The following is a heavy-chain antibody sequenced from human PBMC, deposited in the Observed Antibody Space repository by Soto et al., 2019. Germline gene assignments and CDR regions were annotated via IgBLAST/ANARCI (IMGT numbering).Heavy chain of an antibody. J-gene: IGHJ6*02. D-gene: IGHD3-22*01. CDR1: GFTFSSYG. V-gene: IGHV3-30*18. CDR3: AKDRHYYDSSGYYYYYGMDV. CDR2: ISYDGSNK. Sequence: HPGGSLRLSCAASGFTFSSYGMHWVRQAPGKGLEWVAVISYDGSNKYYADSVKGRFTISRDNSKNTLYLQMNSLRAEDTAVYYCAKDRHYYDSSGYYYYYGMDVWGQGTTVTVSS.